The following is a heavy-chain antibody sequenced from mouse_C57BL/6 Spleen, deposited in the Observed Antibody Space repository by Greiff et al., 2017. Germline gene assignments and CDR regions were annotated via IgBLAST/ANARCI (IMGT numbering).Heavy chain of an antibody. D-gene: IGHD2-2*01. CDR1: GFTFSSYT. J-gene: IGHJ3*01. Sequence: EVKLVESGGGLVKPGGSLKLSCAASGFTFSSYTMSWVRQTPEKRLEWVATISGGGGNTYYPDSVKGRFTISRDNAKNTLYLQMSSLRSEDTALYYCAKSAMVTKVWFADWGKGTLVTVSA. CDR2: ISGGGGNT. CDR3: AKSAMVTKVWFAD. V-gene: IGHV5-9*01.